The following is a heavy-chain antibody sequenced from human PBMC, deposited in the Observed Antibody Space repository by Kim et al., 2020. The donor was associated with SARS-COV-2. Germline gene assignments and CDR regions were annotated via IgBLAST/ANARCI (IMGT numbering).Heavy chain of an antibody. D-gene: IGHD6-13*01. CDR3: AKDIFRWAFDR. V-gene: IGHV3-23*01. Sequence: TNYTNSVKGRFTISGDISKNTLYLQRNSLRAEDTAIYYCAKDIFRWAFDRWGQGTLVTVSS. J-gene: IGHJ5*02. CDR2: T.